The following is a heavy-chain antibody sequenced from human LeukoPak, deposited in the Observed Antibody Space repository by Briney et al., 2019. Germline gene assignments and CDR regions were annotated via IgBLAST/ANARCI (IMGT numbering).Heavy chain of an antibody. D-gene: IGHD6-13*01. J-gene: IGHJ4*02. CDR3: ARDPRYSSSWYGANDY. CDR2: IKQDGSEK. CDR1: FTXXXXW. V-gene: IGHV3-7*01. Sequence: FTXXXXWMSWVRXAPGKGLEWVANIKQDGSEKYYVDSVKGRFTISRENAKNSLYLQMNSLRAEDTAVYYCARDPRYSSSWYGANDYWGQGTLVTVSS.